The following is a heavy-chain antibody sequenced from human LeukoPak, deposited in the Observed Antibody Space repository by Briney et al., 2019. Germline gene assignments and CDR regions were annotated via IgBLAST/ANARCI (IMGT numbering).Heavy chain of an antibody. CDR1: GFTFSSYS. Sequence: GGSLRLSCAASGFTFSSYSMNWVRQAPGKGLEWVSSISSSSSYIYYADSVKGRFTISRDNAKNSLYLQMNSLRAEDTAVYYCARVRSWGLPAAMLDSPRPPDYWGQGTLVTVYS. D-gene: IGHD2-2*01. CDR3: ARVRSWGLPAAMLDSPRPPDY. J-gene: IGHJ4*02. CDR2: ISSSSSYI. V-gene: IGHV3-21*01.